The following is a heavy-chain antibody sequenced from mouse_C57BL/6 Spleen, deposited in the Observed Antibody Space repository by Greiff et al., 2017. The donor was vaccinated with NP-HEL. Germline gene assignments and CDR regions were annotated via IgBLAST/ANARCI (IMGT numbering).Heavy chain of an antibody. J-gene: IGHJ2*01. CDR2: INPNNGGT. Sequence: VQLQQSGPELVKPGASVKISCKASGYTFTDYYMNWVKQSHGKSLEWIGDINPNNGGTSYNQKFKGKATLTVDKSSSTAYMELRSLTSEDSAVYYCAGGNYVFDYWGQGTTLTVSS. CDR1: GYTFTDYY. V-gene: IGHV1-26*01. D-gene: IGHD2-1*01. CDR3: AGGNYVFDY.